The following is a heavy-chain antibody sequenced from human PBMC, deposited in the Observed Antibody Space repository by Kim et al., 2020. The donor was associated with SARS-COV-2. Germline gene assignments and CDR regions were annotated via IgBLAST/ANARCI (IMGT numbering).Heavy chain of an antibody. Sequence: SETLSLTCAVSGDSISSNYWWTWVRQSPGKGLEWIGEAHQNGETNYNPSLKRRVAMLLDKSKNQFSLKFSSVTAADSPPYYCARVPGGCSASSCYLSSWG. V-gene: IGHV4-4*02. CDR3: ARVPGGCSASSCYLSS. CDR2: AHQNGET. J-gene: IGHJ5*01. D-gene: IGHD2-2*01. CDR1: GDSISSNYW.